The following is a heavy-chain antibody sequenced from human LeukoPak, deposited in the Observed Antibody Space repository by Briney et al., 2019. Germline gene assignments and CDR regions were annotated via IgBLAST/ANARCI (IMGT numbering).Heavy chain of an antibody. CDR1: GFTFSSYS. V-gene: IGHV3-21*04. CDR2: ITSSSSYI. CDR3: VKISSVAQTSYGHFDY. Sequence: GGSLRLSCAASGFTFSSYSMNWVRQAPGKELEWVSSITSSSSYIYYADSVKGRFTISRDNSQNTLSLHMISLRAEDTAVYYCVKISSVAQTSYGHFDYWGQGTLATVSS. J-gene: IGHJ4*02. D-gene: IGHD3-16*01.